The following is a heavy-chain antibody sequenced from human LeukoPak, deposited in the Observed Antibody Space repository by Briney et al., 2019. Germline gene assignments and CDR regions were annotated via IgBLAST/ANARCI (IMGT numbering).Heavy chain of an antibody. CDR1: GFTFSSYA. V-gene: IGHV3-23*01. D-gene: IGHD6-19*01. CDR3: AKDLLSSGWYDY. Sequence: PGGSLRLSCAASGFTFSSYAMSWVRQAPGKGLGWVSAISGSGGSTYYADSVKGRFTISRDNSKNTLYLQMNSLRAEDTAVYYCAKDLLSSGWYDYWGQGTLVTVSS. CDR2: ISGSGGST. J-gene: IGHJ4*02.